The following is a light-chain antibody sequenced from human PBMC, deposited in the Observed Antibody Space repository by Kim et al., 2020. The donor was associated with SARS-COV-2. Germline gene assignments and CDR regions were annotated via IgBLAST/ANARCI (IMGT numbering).Light chain of an antibody. CDR2: QAS. J-gene: IGKJ2*01. V-gene: IGKV1-5*03. CDR1: QSISWW. Sequence: DIQMTQSPSTLSASVGDRVTITCRASQSISWWLAWYQQKPGKAPRLLISQASNLEAGVPSRFSGSASGSEFTLTISSLQPDDFATYYCQQNRGHHTFGQGTKLEI. CDR3: QQNRGHHT.